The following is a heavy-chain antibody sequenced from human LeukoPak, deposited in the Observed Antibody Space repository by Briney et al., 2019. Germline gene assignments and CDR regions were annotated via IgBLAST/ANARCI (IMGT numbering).Heavy chain of an antibody. CDR3: ASGYPSYYFDH. D-gene: IGHD2-2*03. Sequence: GRSLRLSCAASGLTFSSYAMHWVRQAPGKGLEWVAVISYDGSNKYYADSVKGRFTISRDNSKNTLYLQMNSLRAEDTAVYYCASGYPSYYFDHWDQGTLVTVSS. J-gene: IGHJ4*02. CDR1: GLTFSSYA. CDR2: ISYDGSNK. V-gene: IGHV3-30*04.